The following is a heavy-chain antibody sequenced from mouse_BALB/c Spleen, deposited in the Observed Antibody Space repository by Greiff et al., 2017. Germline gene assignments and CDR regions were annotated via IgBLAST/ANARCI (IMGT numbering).Heavy chain of an antibody. CDR3: ARDYSLAY. CDR1: GYTFSSYW. J-gene: IGHJ3*01. Sequence: QVQLQQSGAELMKPGASVKISCKATGYTFSSYWIEWVKQRPGHGLEWIGEILPGSGSTNYNEKFKGKATFTADTSSNTAYMQLSSLTSEDSAVYYCARDYSLAYWGQGTLVTVSA. V-gene: IGHV1-9*01. D-gene: IGHD2-13*01. CDR2: ILPGSGST.